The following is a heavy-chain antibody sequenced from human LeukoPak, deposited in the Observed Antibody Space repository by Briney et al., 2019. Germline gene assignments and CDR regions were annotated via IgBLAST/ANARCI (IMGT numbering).Heavy chain of an antibody. J-gene: IGHJ4*02. V-gene: IGHV4-39*01. CDR1: GDSISSSSYY. CDR3: ASPHPSRLDPYYFDY. CDR2: IYYSGST. Sequence: PSETLSLICTVSGDSISSSSYYWGWIRQPPGKGLESFRSIYYSGSTYHNPSLKSRVTISVDTCKNQFSLKLSSVTAADTAVYYCASPHPSRLDPYYFDYWGQGTLVTVSS. D-gene: IGHD6-19*01.